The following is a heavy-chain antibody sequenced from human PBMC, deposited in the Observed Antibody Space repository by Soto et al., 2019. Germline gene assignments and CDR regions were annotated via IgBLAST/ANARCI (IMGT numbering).Heavy chain of an antibody. V-gene: IGHV3-49*03. D-gene: IGHD3-16*01. Sequence: GGSLRLSCTASGFTFGDYAMSWFRQAPGKGLEWVGFIRSKAYGGTTEYAASVKGRFTISRDDSRSIAYLQMNSLKTEDTAVYYCTRDPAPRRATRLGELFDPWGQGTLVTVSS. CDR1: GFTFGDYA. CDR2: IRSKAYGGTT. J-gene: IGHJ5*02. CDR3: TRDPAPRRATRLGELFDP.